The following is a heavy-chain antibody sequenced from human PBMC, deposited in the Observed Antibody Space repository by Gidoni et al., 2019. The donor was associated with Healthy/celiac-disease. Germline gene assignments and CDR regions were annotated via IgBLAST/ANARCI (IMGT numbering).Heavy chain of an antibody. CDR1: GGPISSSSYY. V-gene: IGHV4-39*01. D-gene: IGHD3-22*01. Sequence: QLQLQESGPGLVKPSETLSLTCTGSGGPISSSSYYWGWIRQPPGKGLEWIGSIYSSGRPSYTPSLKSRVTISVDTSKNQFSLKLSSVTAADTAVYYCARAYYYDSSGYYRYWGQGTLVTVSS. J-gene: IGHJ4*02. CDR2: IYSSGRP. CDR3: ARAYYYDSSGYYRY.